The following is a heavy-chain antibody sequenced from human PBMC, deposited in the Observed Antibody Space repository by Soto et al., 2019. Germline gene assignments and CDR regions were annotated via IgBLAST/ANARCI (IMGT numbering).Heavy chain of an antibody. CDR2: IYYSGST. D-gene: IGHD3-3*01. CDR1: GGSISSYY. V-gene: IGHV4-59*01. J-gene: IGHJ6*02. CDR3: AKASHPDFFTGYYYGMDV. Sequence: SETLSLTCTVSGGSISSYYWSWIRQPPGKGLEWIGYIYYSGSTNYNPSLKSRVTISVDTSKNQFSLKLSSVTAADTAVYYCAKASHPDFFTGYYYGMDVWGQGTTVTVS.